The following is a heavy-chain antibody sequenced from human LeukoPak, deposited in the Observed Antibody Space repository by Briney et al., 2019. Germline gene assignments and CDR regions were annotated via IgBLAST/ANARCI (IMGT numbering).Heavy chain of an antibody. CDR2: ISAYNGNT. CDR1: GYTFTSYG. J-gene: IGHJ3*02. Sequence: GASVKVSCKASGYTFTSYGISWVRQAPGQGLEWMGWISAYNGNTNYAQKLQGRVTMIADTSTSTAYMELKSLRSDDTAVYYCARGVLRYFDWLFAFDIWGQGAMVTVSS. CDR3: ARGVLRYFDWLFAFDI. V-gene: IGHV1-18*01. D-gene: IGHD3-9*01.